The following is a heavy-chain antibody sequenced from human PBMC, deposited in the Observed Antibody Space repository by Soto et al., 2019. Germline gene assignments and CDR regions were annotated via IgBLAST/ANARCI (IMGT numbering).Heavy chain of an antibody. CDR1: GGSVSNGNYY. CDR3: SRMPVETHMINWVDP. Sequence: PSETLSLTCTVFGGSVSNGNYYWSWIRQPPGKGLEWIGYIYYSGSTNYNPSLKSRVSISLDTSKNQFSLRLTSVTAADTAVYYCSRMPVETHMINWVDPWGQGTLVTVSS. J-gene: IGHJ5*02. CDR2: IYYSGST. V-gene: IGHV4-61*01. D-gene: IGHD3-16*01.